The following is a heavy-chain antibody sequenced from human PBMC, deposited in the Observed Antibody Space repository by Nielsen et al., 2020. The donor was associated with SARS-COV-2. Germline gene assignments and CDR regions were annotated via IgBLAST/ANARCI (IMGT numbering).Heavy chain of an antibody. J-gene: IGHJ3*02. D-gene: IGHD5-12*01. CDR3: AKQYSDNYYDAFDI. Sequence: GGSLRLSCAASGFTFSSYGMHWVRQAPGKGLEWVSVISGSGGSTYYADSVKGRFTISRDNSKNTLFLQMNSLRAEDTAVYYCAKQYSDNYYDAFDIWGQGTMVTVSS. CDR2: ISGSGGST. CDR1: GFTFSSYG. V-gene: IGHV3-23*01.